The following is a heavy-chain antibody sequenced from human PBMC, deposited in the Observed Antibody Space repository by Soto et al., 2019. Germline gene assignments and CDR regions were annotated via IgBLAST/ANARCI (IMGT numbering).Heavy chain of an antibody. CDR2: IYYGGTS. CDR3: ARVRGNQLLGWFDP. J-gene: IGHJ5*02. CDR1: GGSISPYY. D-gene: IGHD2-2*01. V-gene: IGHV4-59*12. Sequence: SETLSLTCTVSGGSISPYYWSWIRQPPGKGLEWVGYIYYGGTSSYNPSLKSRVTIALETSKSQISLRLTSVTAADTAVYYCARVRGNQLLGWFDPWGQGTLVTVSS.